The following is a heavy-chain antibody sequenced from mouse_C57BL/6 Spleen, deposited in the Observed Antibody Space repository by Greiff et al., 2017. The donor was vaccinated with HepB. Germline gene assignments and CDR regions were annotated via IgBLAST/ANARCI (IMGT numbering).Heavy chain of an antibody. V-gene: IGHV2-2*01. D-gene: IGHD2-4*01. J-gene: IGHJ3*01. CDR3: ARKGDYDADWFAY. CDR1: GFSLTSYG. CDR2: IWSGGST. Sequence: QVQLQQSGPGLVQPSQSLSITCTVSGFSLTSYGVHWVRQSPGKGLEWLGVIWSGGSTDYNAAFISRLSISKDNSKSQVFFKMNSLQADDTAIYDCARKGDYDADWFAYWGQGTLVTVSA.